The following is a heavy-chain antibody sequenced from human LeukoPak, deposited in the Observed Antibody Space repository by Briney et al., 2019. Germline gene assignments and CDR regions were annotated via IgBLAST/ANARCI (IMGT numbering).Heavy chain of an antibody. CDR1: GFTFSSYS. D-gene: IGHD6-13*01. CDR3: ARDPGIAAAGTVGYFDS. Sequence: PGRSLRLSCAASGFTFSSYSMNWVRQAPGKGLEWVANIKQEGGARYYVDSVTGRFTISRDNAMNSLYLQMNSLRVEDTAVYYCARDPGIAAAGTVGYFDSWGQGILVTVSS. J-gene: IGHJ4*02. V-gene: IGHV3-7*01. CDR2: IKQEGGAR.